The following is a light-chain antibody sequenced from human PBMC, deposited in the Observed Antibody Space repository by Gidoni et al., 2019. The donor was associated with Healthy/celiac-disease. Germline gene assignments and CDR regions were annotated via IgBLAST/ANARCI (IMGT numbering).Light chain of an antibody. V-gene: IGLV3-1*01. Sequence: SYELTQPPSVSVSQGQTASITCSGDKLGDKYASWYQQKPGQSPVLVIYQDSKRPSGFPERFPGSNSGNTSTLTISGTQAMDEADSYCQALDSSTAYVFGTGTKVTVL. CDR2: QDS. CDR1: KLGDKY. CDR3: QALDSSTAYV. J-gene: IGLJ1*01.